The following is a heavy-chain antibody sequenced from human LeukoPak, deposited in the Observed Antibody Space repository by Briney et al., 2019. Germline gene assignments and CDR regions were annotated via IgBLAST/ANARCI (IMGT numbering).Heavy chain of an antibody. V-gene: IGHV1-18*01. D-gene: IGHD3-16*02. J-gene: IGHJ4*02. CDR3: ARMYYDYVWGSYRWYYFDY. CDR1: GYTFTSYG. CDR2: ISAYNGNT. Sequence: ASVKVPCKASGYTFTSYGISWVRQAPGQGLEWMGWISAYNGNTNYAQKLQGRVTMTTDTSTSTAYMELRSLRSDDTAVYYCARMYYDYVWGSYRWYYFDYWGQGTLVTVSS.